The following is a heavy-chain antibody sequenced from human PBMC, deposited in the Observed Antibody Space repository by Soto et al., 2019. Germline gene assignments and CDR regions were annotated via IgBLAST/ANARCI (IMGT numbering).Heavy chain of an antibody. Sequence: QVQLVESGGGVVQPGRSLRLSCAASGFTFSSYGMHWVRQAPGKGLEWVAVISYDGSNKYYADSVKGRFTISRDNYKNTLYLQMNRVRSEDTAVYYCAKGNWNYLFDYWGQRTLVTDS. CDR2: ISYDGSNK. CDR1: GFTFSSYG. J-gene: IGHJ4*02. CDR3: AKGNWNYLFDY. D-gene: IGHD1-7*01. V-gene: IGHV3-30*18.